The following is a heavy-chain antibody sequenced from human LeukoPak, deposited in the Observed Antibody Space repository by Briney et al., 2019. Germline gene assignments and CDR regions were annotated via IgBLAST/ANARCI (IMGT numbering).Heavy chain of an antibody. Sequence: GGSLRLSCAASGFTVSRNYMSWVRQAPGKGLEWVSVISSGGNTYYTDSVKGRFTISRDNSKNTLYLQMNSLRAEDTAVYYCARGGDIVGTSRSAFDIWGQGTMVTVSS. CDR1: GFTVSRNY. V-gene: IGHV3-53*01. D-gene: IGHD1-26*01. J-gene: IGHJ3*02. CDR2: ISSGGNT. CDR3: ARGGDIVGTSRSAFDI.